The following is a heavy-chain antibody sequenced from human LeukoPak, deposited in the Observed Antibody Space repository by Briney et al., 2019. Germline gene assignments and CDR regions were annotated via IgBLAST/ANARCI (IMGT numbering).Heavy chain of an antibody. D-gene: IGHD3-22*01. V-gene: IGHV3-7*05. CDR1: GFTFSSYW. CDR2: IKQDGSEK. CDR3: TRLNYYDGSGYYPDY. Sequence: PGGSLRLSCAASGFTFSSYWMTWVRQAPGKGLEWVANIKQDGSEKYCVDSVKGRFTISRDNAKNSLYLQMNSLRAEETAVYYCTRLNYYDGSGYYPDYWGQGTLVTVSS. J-gene: IGHJ4*02.